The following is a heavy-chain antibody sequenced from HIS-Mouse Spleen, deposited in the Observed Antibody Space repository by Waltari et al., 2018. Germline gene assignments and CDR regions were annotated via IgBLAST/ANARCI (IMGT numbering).Heavy chain of an antibody. CDR1: GGSISSYY. Sequence: QVQLQESRPGLVKPSETLSLTCTVSGGSISSYYRSWLRQPPGKGLEWIGYYRGSTNYNPSLKSRVTISVDTSKNQFSLKLSSVTAADTAVYYCARASRDLLLPRYFDLWGRGTLVTVSS. V-gene: IGHV4-59*01. CDR2: YYRGST. CDR3: ARASRDLLLPRYFDL. J-gene: IGHJ2*01.